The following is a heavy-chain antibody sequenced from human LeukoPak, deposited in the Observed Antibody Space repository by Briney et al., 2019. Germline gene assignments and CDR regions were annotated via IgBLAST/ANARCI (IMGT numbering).Heavy chain of an antibody. CDR2: ISSSGSTI. J-gene: IGHJ4*02. D-gene: IGHD5-24*01. Sequence: GGSLRLSCAASGFTFSDYYMSWIRQAPGKGLEWVSYISSSGSTIYYADSVKGRFTISRDNAKNSLYLQMNSLRAEDTAVYDCARDRDNYNYFDYWGQGTLVTVSS. CDR1: GFTFSDYY. CDR3: ARDRDNYNYFDY. V-gene: IGHV3-11*04.